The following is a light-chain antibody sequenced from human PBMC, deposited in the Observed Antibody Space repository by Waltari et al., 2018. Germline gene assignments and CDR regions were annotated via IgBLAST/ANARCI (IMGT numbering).Light chain of an antibody. Sequence: QSALTQPRSVSGSPGQSVTVPCTGTSSDVGLYNYASWYQHHPGKAPTLMIYDVTKRPSGVPDRFSASKSGNTASLTISGLQADDEADYYCCSYAGSYTWVFGGGTKLTVL. V-gene: IGLV2-11*01. CDR1: SSDVGLYNY. J-gene: IGLJ3*02. CDR2: DVT. CDR3: CSYAGSYTWV.